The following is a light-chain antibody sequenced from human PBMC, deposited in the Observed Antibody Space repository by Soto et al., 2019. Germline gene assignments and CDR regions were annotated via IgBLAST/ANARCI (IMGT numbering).Light chain of an antibody. CDR1: SSNIGSNT. J-gene: IGLJ1*01. CDR3: AAWDDSLNGPV. V-gene: IGLV1-44*01. Sequence: QSVLTQPPSASGTPGQRVTISCSGSSSNIGSNTVNWYQQLPGTAPKLLIYSNNQRPSGVPDRFSGSKYGTSASLAISGLQSEDEADYYCAAWDDSLNGPVFGPVTKVTVL. CDR2: SNN.